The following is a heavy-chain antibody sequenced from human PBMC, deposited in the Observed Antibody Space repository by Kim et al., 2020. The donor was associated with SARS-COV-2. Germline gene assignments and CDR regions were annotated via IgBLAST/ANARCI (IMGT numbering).Heavy chain of an antibody. D-gene: IGHD1-20*01. V-gene: IGHV4-39*01. CDR1: GGSISSSSYY. CDR3: ARHRYNWNRRSGFDY. CDR2: IYYSGST. Sequence: SETLSLTCTVSGGSISSSSYYWGWIRQPPGKGLEWIGSIYYSGSTYYNPSLKSRVTISVDTSKNQFSLKLSSVTAADTAVYYCARHRYNWNRRSGFDYWGQGTLVTVSS. J-gene: IGHJ4*02.